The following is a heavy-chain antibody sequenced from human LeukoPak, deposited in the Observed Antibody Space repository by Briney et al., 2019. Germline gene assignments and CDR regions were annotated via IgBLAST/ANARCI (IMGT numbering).Heavy chain of an antibody. CDR1: GFTFSDYT. CDR3: AKFFDD. J-gene: IGHJ4*02. CDR2: ISNSSAYI. V-gene: IGHV3-21*01. Sequence: PGGSPRLSCAASGFTFSDYTMNWVRQAPGKGLEWVSSISNSSAYIYYAESVRGRFTISRDNAKNSLYLQMNSLTAEDTAVYYCAKFFDDWGQGTRVTVSS.